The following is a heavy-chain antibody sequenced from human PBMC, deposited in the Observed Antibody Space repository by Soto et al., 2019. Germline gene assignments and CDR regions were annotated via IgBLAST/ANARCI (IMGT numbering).Heavy chain of an antibody. Sequence: PSETLSLTCTVPGSSINSGGYYWGWIRQPPGKGLEWIGSMFYGVSTYYNPSLKSRVTVSVDTSKNQFSLNLRSVTAADTAVYYCARLPSRHLVDYWGQGTLVTVS. J-gene: IGHJ4*02. D-gene: IGHD3-3*02. CDR1: GSSINSGGYY. V-gene: IGHV4-39*01. CDR2: MFYGVST. CDR3: ARLPSRHLVDY.